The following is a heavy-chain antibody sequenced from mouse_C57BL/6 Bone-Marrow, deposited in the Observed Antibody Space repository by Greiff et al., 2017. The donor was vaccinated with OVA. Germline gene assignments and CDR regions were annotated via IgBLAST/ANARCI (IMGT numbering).Heavy chain of an antibody. D-gene: IGHD1-1*01. J-gene: IGHJ3*01. CDR1: GFTFSNYW. Sequence: EVKVVESGGGLVQPGGSMKLSCVASGFTFSNYWMNWVRQSPEKGLEWVAQIRLKSDNYATHYAESVKGRFTISRDDSKSSVYLQMNNLRAEDTGIYYCTEGYYGSSYVWFAYWGQGTLVTVSA. CDR3: TEGYYGSSYVWFAY. V-gene: IGHV6-3*01. CDR2: IRLKSDNYAT.